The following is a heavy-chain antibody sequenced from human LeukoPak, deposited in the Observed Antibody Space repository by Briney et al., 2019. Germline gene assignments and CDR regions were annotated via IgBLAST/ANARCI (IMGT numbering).Heavy chain of an antibody. Sequence: GGSLRLSCAASGFTFSSYAMSWVRQAPGKGLEWVSAISGSGGSTYYADSVKGRFTISRDNSKNTLYLQMNSLRAEDTAVYYCATDSYGYSYGRSRTFDYWGQGTLVTVSS. J-gene: IGHJ4*02. CDR3: ATDSYGYSYGRSRTFDY. CDR2: ISGSGGST. D-gene: IGHD5-18*01. CDR1: GFTFSSYA. V-gene: IGHV3-23*01.